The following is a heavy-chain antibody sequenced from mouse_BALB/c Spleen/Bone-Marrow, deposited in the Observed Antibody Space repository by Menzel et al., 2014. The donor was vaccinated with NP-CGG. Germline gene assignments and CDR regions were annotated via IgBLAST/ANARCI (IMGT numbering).Heavy chain of an antibody. CDR1: GISITTGNYR. CDR2: IYYSGTI. Sequence: EVKLMESGPGLVKPSQTVSLTCTVTGISITTGNYRWSWIRQFPGNKLEWIGYIYYSGTITYNPSLTSRTTITRDTSXNQFFLEVNSLTAEDTATYYCARDGGLRGYAMDYWGQGTSVTVSS. J-gene: IGHJ4*01. V-gene: IGHV3-5*02. D-gene: IGHD2-4*01. CDR3: ARDGGLRGYAMDY.